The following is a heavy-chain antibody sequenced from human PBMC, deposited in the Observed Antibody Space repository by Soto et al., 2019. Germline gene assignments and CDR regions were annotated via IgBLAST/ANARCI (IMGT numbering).Heavy chain of an antibody. V-gene: IGHV4-59*01. Sequence: QVPLQESGPGLVKPSETLSLTCTVSGGSISSYYCSWIRQPPGKGLEWIGYIYYSGSTNYNPSLKSRVTISVDTTKNQFYLKLSSVTAADTAVYYCARDPRGQIGAFDIWGQGTMVTVSS. CDR3: ARDPRGQIGAFDI. D-gene: IGHD3-10*01. CDR1: GGSISSYY. CDR2: IYYSGST. J-gene: IGHJ3*02.